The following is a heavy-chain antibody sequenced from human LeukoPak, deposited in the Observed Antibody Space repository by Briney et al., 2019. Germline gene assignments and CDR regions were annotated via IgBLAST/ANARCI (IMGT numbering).Heavy chain of an antibody. CDR3: ARDLKLWLDY. Sequence: SETLSLTCAVYGGSFSGYYWSWIRQPPGKGLEWIGEINHSGSTNYNPSLKSRVTISVDTSKNQFFLKLSSVTAADTAVYYCARDLKLWLDYWGQGTLVTVSS. D-gene: IGHD5-18*01. CDR1: GGSFSGYY. J-gene: IGHJ4*02. CDR2: INHSGST. V-gene: IGHV4-34*01.